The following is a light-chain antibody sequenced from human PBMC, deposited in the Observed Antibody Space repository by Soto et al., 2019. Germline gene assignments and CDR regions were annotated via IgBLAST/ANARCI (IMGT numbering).Light chain of an antibody. J-gene: IGLJ2*01. CDR1: SRDVGGYNY. V-gene: IGLV2-8*01. Sequence: QSALTQPPSASVSPGQSVTISCTGTSRDVGGYNYVSWYQQHPGKAPKLMIYEVSKRPSGVPDRFSGSKSGNTASLTVSGLQAEDEADYYCSSYAGSNSIFGGGTKLTVL. CDR3: SSYAGSNSI. CDR2: EVS.